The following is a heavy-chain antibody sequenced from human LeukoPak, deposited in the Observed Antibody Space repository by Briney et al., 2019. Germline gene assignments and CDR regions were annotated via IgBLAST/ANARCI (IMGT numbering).Heavy chain of an antibody. V-gene: IGHV3-30*02. Sequence: GGSLRLSCAASGFTFSSYGMHWVRQAPGKGLEWVAFIRYDGSNKYYADSVKGRFTISRDNSKNTLYLQMNSMRAEDTAVYYCAQVPAVSYYYYYMDVWGKGTTVTVSS. J-gene: IGHJ6*03. CDR3: AQVPAVSYYYYYMDV. D-gene: IGHD2-2*01. CDR2: IRYDGSNK. CDR1: GFTFSSYG.